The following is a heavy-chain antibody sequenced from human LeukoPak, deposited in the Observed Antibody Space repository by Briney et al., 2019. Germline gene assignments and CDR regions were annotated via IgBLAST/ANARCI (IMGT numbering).Heavy chain of an antibody. CDR2: IIPIAGIV. CDR3: HMGEDGYNGNYGMDV. CDR1: GGTFSSYA. V-gene: IGHV1-69*04. D-gene: IGHD5-24*01. J-gene: IGHJ6*02. Sequence: GSSVKVSCKASGGTFSSYAISWVRQAPGQGHEWKGRIIPIAGIVNYAHKFQGRVTIIADKSTSTAYMELSSLRSEDTAVYYCHMGEDGYNGNYGMDVWGQGTTVTVSS.